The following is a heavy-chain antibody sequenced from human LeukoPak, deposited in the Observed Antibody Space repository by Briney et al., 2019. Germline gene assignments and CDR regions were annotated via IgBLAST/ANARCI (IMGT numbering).Heavy chain of an antibody. CDR1: GGSITSYY. V-gene: IGHV4-4*07. CDR3: ARDGEDILSNWFDP. Sequence: PSETLSLTCTVSGGSITSYYWSWLRQSAGKGPEWIGRIYSSGSTNYNPSLKSRITISRDKSKNEDSLNMRSVTAADTAVYYCARDGEDILSNWFDPWGQGILVTVSS. J-gene: IGHJ5*02. CDR2: IYSSGST. D-gene: IGHD2/OR15-2a*01.